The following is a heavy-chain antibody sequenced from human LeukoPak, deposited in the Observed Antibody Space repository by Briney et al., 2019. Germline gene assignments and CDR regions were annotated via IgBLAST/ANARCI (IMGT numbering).Heavy chain of an antibody. CDR1: GFTFSSYW. CDR3: ARPPPRTVTNNEWYFDL. Sequence: PGGSLRLSCAASGFTFSSYWMSWVRQAPGKGLEWVANIKQDGSEKYYVDSVKGRFTISRDNAKNSLYLQMNSLRAEDTAVYYCARPPPRTVTNNEWYFDLWGRGTLVTVSS. V-gene: IGHV3-7*01. J-gene: IGHJ2*01. CDR2: IKQDGSEK. D-gene: IGHD4-17*01.